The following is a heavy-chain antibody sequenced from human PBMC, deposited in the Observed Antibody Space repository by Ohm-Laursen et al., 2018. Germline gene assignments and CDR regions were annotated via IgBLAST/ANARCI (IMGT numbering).Heavy chain of an antibody. V-gene: IGHV3-21*04. CDR1: GFTFNIYD. Sequence: SLRLSCAASGFTFNIYDMNWVRQAPGKGLEWVSSISRTGSYTNYADSVTGRFSISRDNAKNSVYLQMTNLRVEDAAMYYCARDPQFDPWGQGTQVTVSS. J-gene: IGHJ5*02. CDR3: ARDPQFDP. CDR2: ISRTGSYT.